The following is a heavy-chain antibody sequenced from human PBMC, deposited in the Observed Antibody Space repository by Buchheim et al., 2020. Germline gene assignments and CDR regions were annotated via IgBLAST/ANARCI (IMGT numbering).Heavy chain of an antibody. V-gene: IGHV4-34*01. CDR2: IYYSGST. CDR3: ARGPTNVETYYYDSSGPYFDY. J-gene: IGHJ4*02. CDR1: GGSFSGYY. D-gene: IGHD3-22*01. Sequence: QVQLQQWGAGLLKPSETLSLTCAVYGGSFSGYYWSWIRQPPGKGLEWIGYIYYSGSTYYSPSLKSRVTISVDTSKNQFSLKLSSVTAADTAVYYCARGPTNVETYYYDSSGPYFDYWGQGTL.